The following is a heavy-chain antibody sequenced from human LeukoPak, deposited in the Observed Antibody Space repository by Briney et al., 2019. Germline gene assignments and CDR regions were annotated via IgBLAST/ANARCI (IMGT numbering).Heavy chain of an antibody. CDR2: INPNSGAT. CDR1: GYTFTGYY. V-gene: IGHV1-2*02. D-gene: IGHD2-2*01. J-gene: IGHJ4*02. CDR3: ARDGACSSASCRNFDY. Sequence: ASVKVSCKASGYTFTGYYMHWVRQAPGQGLEWMGWINPNSGATSYPQKFQGRVTMTRDMSISTAYVELSRLRSDDTAVYYCARDGACSSASCRNFDYWGQGTLVTVSS.